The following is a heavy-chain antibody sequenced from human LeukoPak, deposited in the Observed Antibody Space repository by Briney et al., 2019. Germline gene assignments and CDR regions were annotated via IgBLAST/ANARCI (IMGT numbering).Heavy chain of an antibody. CDR3: AKDLGSGSYYLNTCDY. J-gene: IGHJ4*02. CDR1: GFTFSSYG. Sequence: GGSLRLSCAASGFTFSSYGMHWVRQAPGKGLEWVTIISYDGSNKFYADSVKGRFTISRDNSKNTLYLQMNSLRAEDTAVYYCAKDLGSGSYYLNTCDYWGQGTLVTVSS. D-gene: IGHD3-10*01. CDR2: ISYDGSNK. V-gene: IGHV3-30*18.